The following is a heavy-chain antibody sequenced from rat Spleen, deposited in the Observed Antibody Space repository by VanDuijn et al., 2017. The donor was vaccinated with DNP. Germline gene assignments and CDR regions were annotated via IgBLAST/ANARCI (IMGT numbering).Heavy chain of an antibody. Sequence: EVKLVESGGGLVQPGRSLKLSCAASGFIFFDYWMGWVRQAPGKGLEWIGEINKDSRTIKYNPSLKDKFTISRDNAQNTLYLQMSKLGSEDTAIYYCVREIKGIDYWGQGVMVTVSS. CDR3: VREIKGIDY. D-gene: IGHD2-1*01. CDR1: GFIFFDYW. V-gene: IGHV4-2*01. J-gene: IGHJ2*01. CDR2: INKDSRTI.